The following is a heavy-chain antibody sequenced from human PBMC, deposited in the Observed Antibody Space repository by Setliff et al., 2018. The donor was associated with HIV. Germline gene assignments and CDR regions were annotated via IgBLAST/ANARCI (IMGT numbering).Heavy chain of an antibody. J-gene: IGHJ4*02. CDR1: GFTFSAFP. CDR2: ISFDGDNT. V-gene: IGHV3-30*14. Sequence: PGGSLRLSCAASGFTFSAFPMHWVRQAPGKGLEWVALISFDGDNTYFADSVRGRFTLSRDTSKNTMYLQMNSLRREDTAVYYCARVLPYNSALDNWGQGTLVTVSS. CDR3: ARVLPYNSALDN. D-gene: IGHD6-25*01.